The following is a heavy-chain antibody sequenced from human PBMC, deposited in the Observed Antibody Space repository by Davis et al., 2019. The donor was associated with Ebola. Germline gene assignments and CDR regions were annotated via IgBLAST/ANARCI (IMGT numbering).Heavy chain of an antibody. CDR1: GFTFSSYA. D-gene: IGHD2-2*01. Sequence: PGGSLRLSCAASGFTFSSYAMHWVRQAPGKGLEWVAVISYDGSNKYYADSVKGRFTISRDNSKNTLYLQMSSLRAEDTAVYYCRSGQLPMNPVDYWGQGTLVTVSS. CDR2: ISYDGSNK. J-gene: IGHJ4*02. V-gene: IGHV3-30*14. CDR3: RSGQLPMNPVDY.